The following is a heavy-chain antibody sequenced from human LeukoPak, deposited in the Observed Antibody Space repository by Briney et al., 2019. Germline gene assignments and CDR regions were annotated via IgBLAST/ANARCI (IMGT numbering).Heavy chain of an antibody. V-gene: IGHV3-21*01. Sequence: PGGSLRLSCAVSGFTFTSYNMNWVRQAPGKGLEWVSSISSGSMIIHSADSLRGRFIISRDNAKNSLYLQMDSLRTEDTAVYFCARARPPTSYYSYYMDVWGRGTTVIVSS. CDR3: ARARPPTSYYSYYMDV. J-gene: IGHJ6*03. CDR1: GFTFTSYN. CDR2: ISSGSMII.